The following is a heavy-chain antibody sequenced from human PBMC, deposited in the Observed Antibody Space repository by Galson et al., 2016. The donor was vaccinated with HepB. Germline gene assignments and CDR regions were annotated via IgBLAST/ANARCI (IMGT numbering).Heavy chain of an antibody. CDR1: GFDFSTYS. Sequence: SLRLSCAASGFDFSTYSTNWVRQAPGKGLEWISYTSRDGRLIHYTDSVKGRFSISRVNAESSLYLHMSSLRDEDTAVYYCARVNGFSYGMVDFWGQGILVTVSS. D-gene: IGHD5-18*01. J-gene: IGHJ4*02. V-gene: IGHV3-48*02. CDR2: TSRDGRLI. CDR3: ARVNGFSYGMVDF.